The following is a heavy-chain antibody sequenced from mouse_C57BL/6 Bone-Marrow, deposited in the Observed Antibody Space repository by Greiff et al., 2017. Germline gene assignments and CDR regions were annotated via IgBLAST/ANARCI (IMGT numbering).Heavy chain of an antibody. Sequence: VQLKESGPGLAKPSQTLSLTCSVTGYSITSDYWNWIRKFPGNKLEYMGYISYSGSTYYNPSLKSRISITRDTSKNQYYLQLNSVTTEDTAAYYCAREGRYYYGSSSYYYAMDYGGQGTSVTVPS. V-gene: IGHV3-8*01. CDR1: GYSITSDY. J-gene: IGHJ4*01. CDR3: AREGRYYYGSSSYYYAMDY. D-gene: IGHD1-1*01. CDR2: ISYSGST.